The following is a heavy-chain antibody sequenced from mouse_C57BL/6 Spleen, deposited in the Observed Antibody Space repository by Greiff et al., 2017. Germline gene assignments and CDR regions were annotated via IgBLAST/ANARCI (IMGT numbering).Heavy chain of an antibody. D-gene: IGHD2-3*01. J-gene: IGHJ1*03. CDR3: AREDGPWYFDV. CDR1: GYAFSSSW. Sequence: VQLQESGPELVKPGASVKISCKASGYAFSSSWMNWVKQRPGKGLEWIGRIYPGDGDINYNGKFKGKATLTADKSSSTAYMQLSSLTSEDSAVYFCAREDGPWYFDVWGTGTTVTVSS. CDR2: IYPGDGDI. V-gene: IGHV1-82*01.